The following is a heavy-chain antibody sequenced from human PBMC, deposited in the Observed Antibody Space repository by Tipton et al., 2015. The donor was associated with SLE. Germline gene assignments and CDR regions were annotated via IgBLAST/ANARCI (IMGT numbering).Heavy chain of an antibody. CDR3: ARSLYLYYFDY. J-gene: IGHJ4*02. V-gene: IGHV4-39*07. Sequence: TLSLTCTVSGGSISSSSYYWGWIRQPPGKGLEWIGSIYYSGSTYYNPSLKSRVTISVDTSKNQFSLKLSSVTAADTAVYYCARSLYLYYFDYWGQGTLVIVSS. CDR2: IYYSGST. CDR1: GGSISSSSYY.